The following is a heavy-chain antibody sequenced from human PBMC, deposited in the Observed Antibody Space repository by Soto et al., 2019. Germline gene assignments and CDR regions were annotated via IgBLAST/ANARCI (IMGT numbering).Heavy chain of an antibody. CDR3: ARDYGGVFVHYYYGMDV. J-gene: IGHJ6*02. CDR1: GGSISSGDYY. CDR2: IYYSGST. V-gene: IGHV4-30-4*01. D-gene: IGHD2-8*02. Sequence: SETLSLTCTVSGGSISSGDYYWIWIRQPPGKGLEWIGYIYYSGSTYYNPSLKSRVTISVDTSKNQFSLKLSSVTAADTAVYYCARDYGGVFVHYYYGMDVWGQGTTVTVSS.